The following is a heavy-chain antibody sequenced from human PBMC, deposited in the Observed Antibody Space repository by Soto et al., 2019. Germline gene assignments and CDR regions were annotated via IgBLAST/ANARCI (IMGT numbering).Heavy chain of an antibody. CDR1: GYTFTDYY. CDR3: ARSALVITMYVPTADWFDP. D-gene: IGHD2-8*01. J-gene: IGHJ5*02. CDR2: IDPKTGGT. Sequence: ASVKVSCKASGYTFTDYYIHWVRQAPGQGLEWMGWIDPKTGGTNYAQKFQGRVTMTRDTSIRTAYMEVSRLRSDDAAVYYCARSALVITMYVPTADWFDPWGRGTLVTVYS. V-gene: IGHV1-2*02.